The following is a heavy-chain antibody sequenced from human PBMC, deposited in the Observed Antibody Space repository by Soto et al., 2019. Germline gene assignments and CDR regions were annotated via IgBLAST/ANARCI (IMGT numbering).Heavy chain of an antibody. Sequence: QVQLVESGGGVVQPGRSLRLSCAASGFTFSSYGMHWVRQAPGKGLEWVAVIWYDGSNKYYADSVKGRFTISRDNSKNTLYLQMNSLRAEDTAVYYCARAVLYFHAFDIWAQGTIVTVCS. CDR1: GFTFSSYG. J-gene: IGHJ3*02. CDR2: IWYDGSNK. CDR3: ARAVLYFHAFDI. V-gene: IGHV3-33*01. D-gene: IGHD2-2*02.